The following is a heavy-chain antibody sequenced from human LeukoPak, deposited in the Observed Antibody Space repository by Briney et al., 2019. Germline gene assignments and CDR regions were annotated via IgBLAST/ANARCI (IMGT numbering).Heavy chain of an antibody. V-gene: IGHV3-48*01. Sequence: GGSLRLSCAASGFTFSSYSMNWVRQAPGKGLEWVSYISSRSSIIYYADSVKGRFTISRDKAKNLVFLQMNSLRAEDTAVYYCARRGCITIFCRRYWFDPWGQGTLVTVSS. J-gene: IGHJ5*02. D-gene: IGHD3-9*01. CDR1: GFTFSSYS. CDR2: ISSRSSII. CDR3: ARRGCITIFCRRYWFDP.